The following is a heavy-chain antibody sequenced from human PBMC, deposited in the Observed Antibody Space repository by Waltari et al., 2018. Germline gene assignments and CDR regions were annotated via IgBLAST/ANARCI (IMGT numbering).Heavy chain of an antibody. CDR2: IYYSGST. Sequence: QVQLQESGPGVVKPSETLSLTCTISGGPISSHYWSWIRQPPGKGLEWIGYIYYSGSTNYNPSLKNRVTISIDTSKKQFSLKVNSVNAADTAVYYCARLCSGGSCRNWFDPWGPGTLVTVSS. J-gene: IGHJ5*02. CDR1: GGPISSHY. D-gene: IGHD2-15*01. V-gene: IGHV4-59*11. CDR3: ARLCSGGSCRNWFDP.